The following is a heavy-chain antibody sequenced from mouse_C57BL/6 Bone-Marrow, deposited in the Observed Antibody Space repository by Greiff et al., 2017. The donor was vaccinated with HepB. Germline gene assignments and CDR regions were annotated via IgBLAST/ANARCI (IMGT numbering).Heavy chain of an antibody. CDR2: INPNNGGT. CDR1: GYTFSDYN. D-gene: IGHD2-1*01. J-gene: IGHJ2*01. CDR3: ARLRDGNYHFDY. Sequence: EVQLQQSGPELVKPGASVKIPCKASGYTFSDYNMDWVKQSHGKSLEWIGDINPNNGGTIYNQKFKGKATLTVDKSSSTAYMELRSLTSEDTAVYYCARLRDGNYHFDYWGQGTTLTVSS. V-gene: IGHV1-18*01.